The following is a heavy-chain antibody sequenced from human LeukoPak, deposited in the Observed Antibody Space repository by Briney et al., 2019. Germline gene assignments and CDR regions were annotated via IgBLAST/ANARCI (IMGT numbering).Heavy chain of an antibody. CDR3: ASARELPSLDPPGDY. Sequence: SETLSLTCAVYGGSFSGYYWSWIRQPPGKGLEWIGEINHSGSTNYNPSLKSRVTISVGTSKNQFSLKLSSVTVADTAVYYCASARELPSLDPPGDYWGQGTLVTVSS. D-gene: IGHD1-26*01. J-gene: IGHJ4*02. CDR2: INHSGST. V-gene: IGHV4-34*01. CDR1: GGSFSGYY.